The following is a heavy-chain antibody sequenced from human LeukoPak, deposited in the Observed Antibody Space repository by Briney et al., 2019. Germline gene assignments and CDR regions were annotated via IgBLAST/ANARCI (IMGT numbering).Heavy chain of an antibody. Sequence: PSETLSLTCTVSGGSISSYYWSWIRQPPGKGLEWIGYIYYSGSTKYNPSLKSRVTISVDASKTQFSLKLNSVTAADTAAYYCAKDFGNYYWYFDLWGRGTLVTVSS. CDR1: GGSISSYY. D-gene: IGHD1-7*01. V-gene: IGHV4-59*01. J-gene: IGHJ2*01. CDR3: AKDFGNYYWYFDL. CDR2: IYYSGST.